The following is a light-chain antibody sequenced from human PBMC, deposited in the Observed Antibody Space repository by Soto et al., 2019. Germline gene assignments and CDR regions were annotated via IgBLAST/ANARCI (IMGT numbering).Light chain of an antibody. V-gene: IGKV1-9*01. CDR2: AAS. CDR3: QQYNNWPPWT. Sequence: IQLTQSPSSLSASVGDRVTITCRASQGISSYLAWYQQKPGKAPKLLIYAASTLQGGVPSRFSGSGSGTEFTLTISSLQSEDFAVYYCQQYNNWPPWTFGQGTKVDIK. CDR1: QGISSY. J-gene: IGKJ1*01.